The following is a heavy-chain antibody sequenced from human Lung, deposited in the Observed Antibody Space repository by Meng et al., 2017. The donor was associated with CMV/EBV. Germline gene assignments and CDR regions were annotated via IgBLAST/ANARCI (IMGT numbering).Heavy chain of an antibody. CDR3: ARNQPISDAFDI. Sequence: SCAASGFTVSTNFMSWVRQAPGKGLEWVSLMYSGGTTYYADSVKGRFTISRDDYKNTLYLQMNSLRAEDTAVYYCARNQPISDAFDIWGQGKVVTVSS. J-gene: IGHJ3*02. D-gene: IGHD3-3*01. V-gene: IGHV3-53*01. CDR1: GFTVSTNF. CDR2: MYSGGTT.